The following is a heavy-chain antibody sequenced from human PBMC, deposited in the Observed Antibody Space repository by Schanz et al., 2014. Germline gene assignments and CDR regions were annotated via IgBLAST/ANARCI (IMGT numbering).Heavy chain of an antibody. D-gene: IGHD6-13*01. CDR1: GYTFTSDS. Sequence: VQLVQSGTEVKKPGASVKVSCKASGYTFTSDSMHWVRQAPGQGLEWMGWINTASGNTRYSEAFQGRVTMTRDTSATTAYMELSSLTSEDTAVYYCARSGSSNWYFFDYWGQGTLVTVSS. CDR3: ARSGSSNWYFFDY. V-gene: IGHV1-3*04. J-gene: IGHJ4*02. CDR2: INTASGNT.